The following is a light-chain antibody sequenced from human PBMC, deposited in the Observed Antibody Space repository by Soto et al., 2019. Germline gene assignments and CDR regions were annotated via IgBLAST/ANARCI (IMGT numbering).Light chain of an antibody. V-gene: IGLV2-8*01. Sequence: QSALTQPPSASGSPGQSVTISCTGTSSDVGGYNFVSWYQQHPGKAPKVLIYEVSQRPSGVPDRFSGSKSGNTASLAISGLQSEDEADYYCAAWDDSLNGYVVFGGGTKVTVL. CDR3: AAWDDSLNGYVV. CDR1: SSDVGGYNF. CDR2: EVS. J-gene: IGLJ2*01.